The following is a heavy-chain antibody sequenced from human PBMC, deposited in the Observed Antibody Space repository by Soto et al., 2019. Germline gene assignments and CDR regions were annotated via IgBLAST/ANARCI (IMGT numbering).Heavy chain of an antibody. CDR1: GGSFSGYY. V-gene: IGHV4-34*01. CDR2: INHSGST. Sequence: SETLSLTCAVYGGSFSGYYWSWIRQPPGKGLEWIGEINHSGSTNYNPSLKSRVTISVDTSKNQFSLKLSSVAAADTAVYYCAREPRKKYYYDSSGSPWYFDYWGQGTLVTVSS. D-gene: IGHD3-22*01. CDR3: AREPRKKYYYDSSGSPWYFDY. J-gene: IGHJ4*02.